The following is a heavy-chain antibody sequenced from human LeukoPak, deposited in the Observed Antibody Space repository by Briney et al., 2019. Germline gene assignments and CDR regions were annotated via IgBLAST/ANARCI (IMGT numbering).Heavy chain of an antibody. V-gene: IGHV3-7*01. D-gene: IGHD6-13*01. J-gene: IGHJ3*02. CDR1: GFTFSNNW. CDR2: IKQDGSEM. Sequence: GGSLRLSCAASGFTFSNNWMSWVRQAPGKGLEWVANIKQDGSEMYYVDSAKGRFTISRDNAKNSLYLQMNSLRAEDTAVYYCARDSKYSSSWYDAFDIWGLGTMVTVSS. CDR3: ARDSKYSSSWYDAFDI.